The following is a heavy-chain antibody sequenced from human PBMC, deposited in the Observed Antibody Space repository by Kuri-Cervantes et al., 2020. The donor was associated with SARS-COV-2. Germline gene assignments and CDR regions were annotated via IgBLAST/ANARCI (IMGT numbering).Heavy chain of an antibody. CDR1: GYTFTSYG. CDR2: ISVYNGNT. V-gene: IGHV1-18*01. D-gene: IGHD2-15*01. Sequence: ASVKVSCKASGYTFTSYGISWARQAPGQGLEWMGWISVYNGNTNSAQKLQGRVTMTTDTSTSTAYMELRSLRSDDTAVYYCARALQGVAATLPYYYYGMDVWGQGTTVTVSS. J-gene: IGHJ6*02. CDR3: ARALQGVAATLPYYYYGMDV.